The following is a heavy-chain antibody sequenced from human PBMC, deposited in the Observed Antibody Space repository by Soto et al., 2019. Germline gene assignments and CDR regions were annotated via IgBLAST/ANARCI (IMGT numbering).Heavy chain of an antibody. CDR2: INSDGSST. CDR1: GFPFSSYW. Sequence: GGSLSLSCAASGFPFSSYWMHWVRQAPGKGLVWVSRINSDGSSTSYADSVKGRFTISRDNAKNTLYLQMNSLRAEDTAVYYCARFPMPRGFDYWGRGTLVTVSS. V-gene: IGHV3-74*01. D-gene: IGHD2-2*01. CDR3: ARFPMPRGFDY. J-gene: IGHJ4*02.